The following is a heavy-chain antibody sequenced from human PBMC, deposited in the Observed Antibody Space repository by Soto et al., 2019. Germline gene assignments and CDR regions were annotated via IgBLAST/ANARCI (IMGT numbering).Heavy chain of an antibody. D-gene: IGHD5-12*01. CDR2: INPNSGGT. CDR1: GYTFTGYY. V-gene: IGHV1-2*02. J-gene: IGHJ5*02. Sequence: QVQLVQSGAEVKKPGASVKVSCKASGYTFTGYYMHWVRQAPGQGLEWMGWINPNSGGTNYAQKFQGRVTMTRDTSISTAYMELSRLRSDGTAVYYCARMTLLSGYDWGNWFDPWGQGTLVTVSS. CDR3: ARMTLLSGYDWGNWFDP.